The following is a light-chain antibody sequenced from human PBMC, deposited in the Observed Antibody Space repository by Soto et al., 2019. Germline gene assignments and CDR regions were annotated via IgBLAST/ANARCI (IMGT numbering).Light chain of an antibody. J-gene: IGLJ1*01. Sequence: QSLLTQPASLSGSPGQSITISCTGTSSDIGAYDYVSWFQQHPGKAPKLMIYEVSNRPSGVSNRFSGSKSGNTASLTISGLQAEDEADYYCSSYTSSSTPLYVFGTGTKVTVL. CDR1: SSDIGAYDY. V-gene: IGLV2-14*01. CDR2: EVS. CDR3: SSYTSSSTPLYV.